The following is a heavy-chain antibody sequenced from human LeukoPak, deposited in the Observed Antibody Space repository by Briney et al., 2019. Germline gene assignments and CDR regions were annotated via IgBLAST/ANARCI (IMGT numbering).Heavy chain of an antibody. CDR1: GVSISSYY. J-gene: IGHJ1*01. CDR2: IYTSGST. D-gene: IGHD3-3*01. V-gene: IGHV4-4*07. CDR3: ARGGVVTQPGYFQH. Sequence: PSETLSLTCTVSGVSISSYYWNWIRQPAGKGLQWIGRIYTSGSTNFNPSLKSRVTMSVDTSKNQFSLKLSSVTAADTTMYYCARGGVVTQPGYFQHWGQGTLVTVSS.